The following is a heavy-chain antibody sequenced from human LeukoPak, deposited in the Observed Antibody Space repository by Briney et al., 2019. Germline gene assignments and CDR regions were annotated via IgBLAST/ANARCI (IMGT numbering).Heavy chain of an antibody. CDR2: INHSGST. J-gene: IGHJ4*02. D-gene: IGHD6-13*01. Sequence: SETLSLTCAVYGGSFSGYYWSWIRQPPGKGLEWIGEINHSGSTNYNPSLKSRVTISVDTSKNQFSPKLSSVTAADTAVYYCARGEQQLVRSIDYWGQGTLVTVSS. CDR1: GGSFSGYY. V-gene: IGHV4-34*01. CDR3: ARGEQQLVRSIDY.